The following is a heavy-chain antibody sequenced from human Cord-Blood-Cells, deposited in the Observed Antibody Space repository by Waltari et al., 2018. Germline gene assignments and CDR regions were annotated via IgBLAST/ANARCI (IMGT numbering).Heavy chain of an antibody. CDR1: GGTFSSYA. CDR2: IIPIFGTA. Sequence: QVQLVQSGAEVKKPGSSVKVSCKASGGTFSSYAISWVRQAPGQGLEVMGGIIPIFGTANYAQKFQGRVTITADESTSTAYMELSSLRSEDTVVYYCARDDAARPFDYWGQGTLVTVSS. J-gene: IGHJ4*02. CDR3: ARDDAARPFDY. D-gene: IGHD6-6*01. V-gene: IGHV1-69*01.